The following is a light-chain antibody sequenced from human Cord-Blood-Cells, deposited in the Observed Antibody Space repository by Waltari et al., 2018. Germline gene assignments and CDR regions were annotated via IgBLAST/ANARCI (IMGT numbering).Light chain of an antibody. Sequence: EIVMTQSPANLSVSPGERATLSCRASQSVSSNLAWYQQKPGQAPRLLIYGASTRATGIPARFSGSGSGTEFTLTISSLQSEDFAVYYCQQYNNWRYSFGQGTKLEIK. CDR2: GAS. J-gene: IGKJ2*03. CDR1: QSVSSN. CDR3: QQYNNWRYS. V-gene: IGKV3-15*01.